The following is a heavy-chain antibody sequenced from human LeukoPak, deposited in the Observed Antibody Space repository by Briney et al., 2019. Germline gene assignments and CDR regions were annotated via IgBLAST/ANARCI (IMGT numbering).Heavy chain of an antibody. D-gene: IGHD4-17*01. CDR3: AKDIFTTAHYYFGY. J-gene: IGHJ4*02. V-gene: IGHV3-9*01. CDR2: ISWNSGSI. CDR1: GFTFDDYA. Sequence: GGSLRLSCAASGFTFDDYAMHWVRQAPGKGLEWVSGISWNSGSIGYADSVKGRFTISRDNAKNSLYLQMNSLRAEDTALYYCAKDIFTTAHYYFGYWGQGTLVTVSS.